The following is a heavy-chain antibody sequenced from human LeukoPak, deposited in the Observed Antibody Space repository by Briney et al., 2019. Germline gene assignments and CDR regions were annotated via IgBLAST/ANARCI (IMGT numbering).Heavy chain of an antibody. Sequence: GESLKISCKGSGYSFTSYWIGWVRQMPGKGLEWMGIIYPGDSDTRYSPSFQGQVTISADKSISTAYLQWSSLKASDTAMYYCARRGRGYSDWLSQFDYWGQGTLVTVSS. CDR1: GYSFTSYW. V-gene: IGHV5-51*01. J-gene: IGHJ4*02. CDR3: ARRGRGYSDWLSQFDY. CDR2: IYPGDSDT. D-gene: IGHD3-9*01.